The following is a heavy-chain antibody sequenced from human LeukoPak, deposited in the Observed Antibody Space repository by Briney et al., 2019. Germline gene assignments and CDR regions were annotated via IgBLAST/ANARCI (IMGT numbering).Heavy chain of an antibody. Sequence: SQTLSLTCAVSGGSISSGGYSWRWIRQPPGKGLEWIGYIYHSGSTYYNPSLKSRVTISVDRSKNQFSLKLSSVTAADTAVYYCARGNGILTGYTDYWGQGTLVTVSS. CDR1: GGSISSGGYS. D-gene: IGHD3-9*01. CDR3: ARGNGILTGYTDY. V-gene: IGHV4-30-2*01. J-gene: IGHJ4*02. CDR2: IYHSGST.